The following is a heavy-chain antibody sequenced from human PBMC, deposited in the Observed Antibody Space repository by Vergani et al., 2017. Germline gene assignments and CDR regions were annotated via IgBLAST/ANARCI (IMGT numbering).Heavy chain of an antibody. V-gene: IGHV3-7*01. CDR1: GFNFGDYY. CDR3: ARISGGSAPYLHY. D-gene: IGHD2-15*01. J-gene: IGHJ1*01. CDR2: IKRDGTET. Sequence: VQLVESGGGLVKPGGSLRLSCAASGFNFGDYYMAWIRLAPGKGLDWVASIKRDGTETFYVDSVKGRFTISRDNAKTTLYLQMNSLRDEDRGVYYCARISGGSAPYLHYWGQGTLVTVAS.